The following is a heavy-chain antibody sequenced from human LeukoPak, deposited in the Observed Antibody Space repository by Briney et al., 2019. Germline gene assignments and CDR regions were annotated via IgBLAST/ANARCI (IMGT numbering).Heavy chain of an antibody. Sequence: GGSLILSCAASGFTFSDYYMSWIRPAPGKGLEWVSYISSSGSTIYYADSVKGRFTISRDNAKKSLYLQMSSLRAEDTAVYYCATAATGTDFYYSGMDVWGQGTTVTVSS. CDR2: ISSSGSTI. V-gene: IGHV3-11*01. D-gene: IGHD6-13*01. J-gene: IGHJ6*02. CDR1: GFTFSDYY. CDR3: ATAATGTDFYYSGMDV.